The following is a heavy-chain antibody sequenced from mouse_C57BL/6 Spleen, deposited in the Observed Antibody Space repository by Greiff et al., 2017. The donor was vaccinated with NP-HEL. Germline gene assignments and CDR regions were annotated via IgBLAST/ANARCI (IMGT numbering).Heavy chain of an antibody. Sequence: QVQLQQPGAELVRPGTSVKLSCKASGYTFTSYWMHWVKQRPGQGLEWIGVIDPSDSYTNYNQKFKGKATLTVDTSSSTAYMQLSSLTSEDSAVYYCARMDYYSKPYYYAMDYWGQGTSVTVSS. V-gene: IGHV1-59*01. CDR2: IDPSDSYT. D-gene: IGHD2-5*01. CDR3: ARMDYYSKPYYYAMDY. J-gene: IGHJ4*01. CDR1: GYTFTSYW.